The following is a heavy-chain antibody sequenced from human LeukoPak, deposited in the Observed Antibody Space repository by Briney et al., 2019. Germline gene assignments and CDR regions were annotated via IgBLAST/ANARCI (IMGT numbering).Heavy chain of an antibody. D-gene: IGHD2-8*01. CDR1: GFTFSSYG. V-gene: IGHV3-33*06. Sequence: PGRSLRLSCAASGFTFSSYGMHWVRQAPGKGLEWVAVIWYDGSNKYYADSVKGRFTISRDSSKNTLYLQMNSLRAEDTAVYYCAKSARMVSPAGYWGQGTLVTVSS. CDR2: IWYDGSNK. J-gene: IGHJ4*02. CDR3: AKSARMVSPAGY.